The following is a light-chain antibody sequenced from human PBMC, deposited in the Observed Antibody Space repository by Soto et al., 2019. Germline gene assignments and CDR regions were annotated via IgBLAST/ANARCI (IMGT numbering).Light chain of an antibody. J-gene: IGKJ4*01. Sequence: DIQMPQSPSSLSASVGDRVTITCQASQDIKNYLNWYQQKSGKAPKLLIYDASDLETGVPSRFSGSGSGTDFTFTINSLQPEDIATYYCHQYDNLPLTFGGGTKVDIK. CDR2: DAS. V-gene: IGKV1-33*01. CDR3: HQYDNLPLT. CDR1: QDIKNY.